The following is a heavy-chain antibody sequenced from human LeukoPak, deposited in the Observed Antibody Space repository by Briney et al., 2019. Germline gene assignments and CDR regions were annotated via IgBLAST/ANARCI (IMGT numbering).Heavy chain of an antibody. V-gene: IGHV3-23*02. Sequence: SLSLSCAASGFTFTSNSIGWVRQAPGQWLDWDSHITTSGSSTYYKDSVTGRLTLSRDISENTMYQQTTSLRAEDTAVYHYANGLESSSNSGFDHWGQGTLVTVSS. CDR2: ITTSGSST. CDR3: ANGLESSSNSGFDH. CDR1: GFTFTSNS. D-gene: IGHD6-13*01. J-gene: IGHJ4*02.